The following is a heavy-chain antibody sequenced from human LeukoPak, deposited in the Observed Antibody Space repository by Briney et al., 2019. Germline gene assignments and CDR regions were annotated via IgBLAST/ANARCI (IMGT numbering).Heavy chain of an antibody. D-gene: IGHD5-12*01. CDR2: LYSGGST. CDR3: ARAPLGYSGYDYYFDY. CDR1: GITVGNNY. J-gene: IGHJ4*02. Sequence: TGGSLRLSCAASGITVGNNYMSWVRQAPGKGLEWVSVLYSGGSTYYADSVKGRFTISRDNSKNTLYLQMNSLRAEDTAVYYCARAPLGYSGYDYYFDYWGQGTLVTVSS. V-gene: IGHV3-53*01.